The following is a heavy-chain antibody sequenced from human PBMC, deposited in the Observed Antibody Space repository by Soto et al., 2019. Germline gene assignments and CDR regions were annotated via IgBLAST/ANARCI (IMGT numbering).Heavy chain of an antibody. CDR2: ISGSGDST. D-gene: IGHD6-19*01. Sequence: GGSLRLSCAASGFTFSSYAMNWVRQAPGKGLEWVSVISGSGDSTYYADSVKGRFTISRDNSKNSLYLQMNSLRTEDTALYYCAKDRGGYSSGRPYGMDVWGQGTTVTVSS. V-gene: IGHV3-43*02. CDR1: GFTFSSYA. CDR3: AKDRGGYSSGRPYGMDV. J-gene: IGHJ6*02.